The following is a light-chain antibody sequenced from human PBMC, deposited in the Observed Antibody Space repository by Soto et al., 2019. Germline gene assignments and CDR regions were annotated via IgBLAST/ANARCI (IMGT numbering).Light chain of an antibody. CDR1: SNDIGGYKH. J-gene: IGLJ2*01. CDR3: SSYTTSSTLVI. Sequence: QSVLTQPASVSGSPGQSITISCTGTSNDIGGYKHVSWYQQHPGKAPKLIIFDVNNRPSGVSYRFSGSKSGNTASLTISGLQTEDEADYYCSSYTTSSTLVIFGGGTKLTVL. V-gene: IGLV2-14*03. CDR2: DVN.